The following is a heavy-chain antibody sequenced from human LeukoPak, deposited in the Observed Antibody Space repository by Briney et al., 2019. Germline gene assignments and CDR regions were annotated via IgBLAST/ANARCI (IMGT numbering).Heavy chain of an antibody. CDR2: INHSGST. D-gene: IGHD6-19*01. J-gene: IGHJ4*02. CDR3: ARDLAVAGRPSGDY. CDR1: GGSFRGYY. Sequence: SETLSLTCAVYGGSFRGYYWSWIRQPPGKGLEWIGEINHSGSTNYNPSLKSRVTISVDTSKNQFSLKLSSVTAADTAVYYCARDLAVAGRPSGDYWGQGTLVTVSS. V-gene: IGHV4-34*01.